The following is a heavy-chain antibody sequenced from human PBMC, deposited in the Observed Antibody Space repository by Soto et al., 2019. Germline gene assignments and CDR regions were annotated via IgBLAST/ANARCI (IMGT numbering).Heavy chain of an antibody. CDR3: ARGIVTWYSSSWYVWFDP. D-gene: IGHD6-13*01. CDR1: GGSISSYY. CDR2: IYTSGST. J-gene: IGHJ5*02. V-gene: IGHV4-4*07. Sequence: QVQLQESGPGLVKPSETLSLTCTVSGGSISSYYWSWIRQPAGKGLEWIGRIYTSGSTNYNPSLKSRVTLSVDTSKNQFSLKLSSVTAADTAVYYCARGIVTWYSSSWYVWFDPWGQGTLVTVSS.